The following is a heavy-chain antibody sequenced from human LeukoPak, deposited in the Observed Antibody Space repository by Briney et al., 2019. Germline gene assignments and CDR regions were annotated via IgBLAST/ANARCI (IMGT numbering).Heavy chain of an antibody. CDR1: GGSISSYH. V-gene: IGHV4-4*07. J-gene: IGHJ6*03. Sequence: PSETLSLTCTVSGGSISSYHWSWIRQPAGKGLEWIGRIYNSGSTGSNPSLKSRVTMSLDTSKNQFSLKLSSLTAADTAVYYCARTLGPKIQGYYYYYIDVWGKGTTVTVSS. CDR2: IYNSGST. D-gene: IGHD5-18*01. CDR3: ARTLGPKIQGYYYYYIDV.